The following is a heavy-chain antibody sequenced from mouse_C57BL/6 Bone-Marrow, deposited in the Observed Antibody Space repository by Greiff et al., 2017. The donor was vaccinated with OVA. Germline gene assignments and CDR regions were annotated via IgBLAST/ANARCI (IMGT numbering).Heavy chain of an antibody. J-gene: IGHJ3*01. CDR3: ARNGDYGSSPWFAY. Sequence: VQLQESGPGLVQPSQSLSITCTVSGFSSTSYGVHWVRQSPGKGLEWLGVIWSGGSTDYNAAFISRLSISKDNSKSQVFFKMNSLQADDTAIYYCARNGDYGSSPWFAYWGQGTLVTVSA. CDR1: GFSSTSYG. CDR2: IWSGGST. D-gene: IGHD1-1*01. V-gene: IGHV2-2*01.